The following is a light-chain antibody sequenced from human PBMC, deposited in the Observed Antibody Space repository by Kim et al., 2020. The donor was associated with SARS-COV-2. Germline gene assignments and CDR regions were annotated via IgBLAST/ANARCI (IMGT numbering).Light chain of an antibody. Sequence: EIVLTQSPGTLSLSPGERATLSCRASHSIRSSYLAWYQQKPGQAPRLRIYGASRRATGIPARFSGSGSGTGFTLTINRLEPEDFALYYCHKSGEGFGQGTKVDIK. J-gene: IGKJ1*01. CDR1: HSIRSSY. V-gene: IGKV3-20*01. CDR3: HKSGEG. CDR2: GAS.